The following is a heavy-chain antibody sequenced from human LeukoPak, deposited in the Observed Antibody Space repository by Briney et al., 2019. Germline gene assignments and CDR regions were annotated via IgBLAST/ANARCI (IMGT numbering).Heavy chain of an antibody. D-gene: IGHD2-2*01. CDR3: ARGYCSSTSCSRANYGMDV. V-gene: IGHV1-69*01. CDR2: IIDIFGTA. Sequence: SVPVSCKACGGTFSSYAISWVGQAPGREGEGMGGIIDIFGTANYAQKFQGRFTITADESSSTAYMELSSLRSEDTAVYYCARGYCSSTSCSRANYGMDVWGKGTTVTVSS. J-gene: IGHJ6*04. CDR1: GGTFSSYA.